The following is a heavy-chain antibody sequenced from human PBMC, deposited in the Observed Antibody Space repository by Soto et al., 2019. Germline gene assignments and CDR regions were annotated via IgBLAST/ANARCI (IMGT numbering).Heavy chain of an antibody. CDR3: ARGGLWFGELSYYYYGIDV. J-gene: IGHJ6*02. D-gene: IGHD3-10*01. CDR2: INAGNGNT. Sequence: QVQLVQSGAEVKKPGASVKVSCKASGYTFTSYAMHWVRQAPGQRLEWMGWINAGNGNTKYSQKFPGRVTSTRDTSASTDYMELSSPRSEDTAVYCCARGGLWFGELSYYYYGIDVWGQGTTVTVSS. V-gene: IGHV1-3*01. CDR1: GYTFTSYA.